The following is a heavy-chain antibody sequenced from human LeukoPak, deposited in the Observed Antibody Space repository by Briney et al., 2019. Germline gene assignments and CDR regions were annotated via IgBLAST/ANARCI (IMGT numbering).Heavy chain of an antibody. CDR1: GGSISSNNW. Sequence: PSETLSLTCAVSGGSISSNNWWNWVRQPPGKGLEWIGDIRHSGSTNYNPSLKSRVTISADTSKNQLSLKLSSVTAADTAVYYCARRAIGGNPFDYWGQGTLVTVSS. J-gene: IGHJ4*02. D-gene: IGHD4-23*01. V-gene: IGHV4-4*02. CDR3: ARRAIGGNPFDY. CDR2: IRHSGST.